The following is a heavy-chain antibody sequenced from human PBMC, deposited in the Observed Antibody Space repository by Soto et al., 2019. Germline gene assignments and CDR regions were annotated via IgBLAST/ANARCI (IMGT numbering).Heavy chain of an antibody. D-gene: IGHD3-10*01. CDR3: ARGITMVRGVIHTPYFDY. V-gene: IGHV4-31*03. Sequence: QVQLQESGPGLVKPSQTLSLTCTVSGGSINSGGYYWSWIRQHPGKGLEWIGYIYNSGSTYYNTSLKSRVTISVDTSKNQFSLKLSSVTAADTAVYCCARGITMVRGVIHTPYFDYWGQGTLVTFSS. J-gene: IGHJ4*02. CDR2: IYNSGST. CDR1: GGSINSGGYY.